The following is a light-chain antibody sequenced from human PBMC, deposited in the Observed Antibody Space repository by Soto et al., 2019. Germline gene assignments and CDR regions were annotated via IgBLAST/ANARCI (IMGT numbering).Light chain of an antibody. V-gene: IGLV2-14*01. J-gene: IGLJ1*01. CDR3: QSYDSGVTGSV. CDR2: EVR. Sequence: QSVLTQPASVSGSPGQSITIACTGTNRDVGSYNLVSWYQQRPGEAPKLIISEVRNRPSGISYRFTGSKSGNTASLTISGLQAEDEADYYCQSYDSGVTGSVFGTGTKLTVL. CDR1: NRDVGSYNL.